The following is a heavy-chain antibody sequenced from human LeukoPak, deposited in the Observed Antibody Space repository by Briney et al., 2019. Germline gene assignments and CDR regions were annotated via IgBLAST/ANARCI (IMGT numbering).Heavy chain of an antibody. D-gene: IGHD3-10*01. CDR1: GFTFSSYA. CDR3: AKDRGDYHYYYMDV. CDR2: ISNSDSTI. V-gene: IGHV3-23*01. Sequence: GGSLRLSCAASGFTFSSYAMSWVRQAPGKGLEWVSYISNSDSTIKYADSVKGRFTISRDNSKNTLYLQMNSLRAEDTAVYYCAKDRGDYHYYYMDVWGKGTTVTISS. J-gene: IGHJ6*03.